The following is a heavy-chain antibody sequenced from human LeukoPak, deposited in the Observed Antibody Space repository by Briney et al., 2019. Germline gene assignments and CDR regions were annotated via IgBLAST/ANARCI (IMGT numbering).Heavy chain of an antibody. J-gene: IGHJ4*02. D-gene: IGHD1-1*01. CDR1: GFTFSDFW. CDR3: VRESRPGGAMGLYHNLDY. Sequence: GGSLRLSCAGSGFTFSDFWMTWVRQTQGKGRGGGANIKEDGTEKNLVDSVKGRFTISRDNTKNLLFLEMNNLRGDDTAIYYCVRESRPGGAMGLYHNLDYWGQGTLVAVSS. CDR2: IKEDGTEK. V-gene: IGHV3-7*01.